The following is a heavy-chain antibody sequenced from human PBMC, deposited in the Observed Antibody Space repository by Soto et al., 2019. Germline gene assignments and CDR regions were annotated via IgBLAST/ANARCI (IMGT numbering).Heavy chain of an antibody. J-gene: IGHJ6*02. V-gene: IGHV3-30-3*01. CDR2: ISYDGSNK. Sequence: VGSLRLSCTASGFTFSTYSMHWVRQAPGKGLEWVAVISYDGSNKYYADSVKGRFTISRDNSKNTLYLQMNSLRAEDTAVYYCARDHSNCGGDCVYYYGMDVWGQGTTVTVSS. D-gene: IGHD2-21*02. CDR3: ARDHSNCGGDCVYYYGMDV. CDR1: GFTFSTYS.